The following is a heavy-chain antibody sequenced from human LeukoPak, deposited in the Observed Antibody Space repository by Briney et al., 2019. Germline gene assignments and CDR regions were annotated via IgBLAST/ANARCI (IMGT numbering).Heavy chain of an antibody. D-gene: IGHD4-17*01. CDR3: ASRDYGLYY. Sequence: SETLSLTCTVSGGSISSGGYYWGWIRQPPGKGLEWIGSIYYSGSTYYNPSLKSRVTISVDTSKNQFSLKLSSVTAADTAMYYCASRDYGLYYWGQGTLVTVSS. CDR2: IYYSGST. V-gene: IGHV4-39*01. J-gene: IGHJ4*02. CDR1: GGSISSGGYY.